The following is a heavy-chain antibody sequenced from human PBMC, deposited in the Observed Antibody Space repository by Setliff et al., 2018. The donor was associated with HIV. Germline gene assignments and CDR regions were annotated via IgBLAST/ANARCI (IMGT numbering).Heavy chain of an antibody. D-gene: IGHD4-17*01. CDR1: GVSISDNNW. Sequence: PSETLSLTCDVSGVSISDNNWWSWVRQPPGRGLEWIGEVYHTGSTNYNPSLKSRVTISVDTSKSQFSLKLTSVTAADTAVYYCARNDDYGGKSHDCWGQGTLVTVSS. V-gene: IGHV4-4*02. J-gene: IGHJ4*02. CDR2: VYHTGST. CDR3: ARNDDYGGKSHDC.